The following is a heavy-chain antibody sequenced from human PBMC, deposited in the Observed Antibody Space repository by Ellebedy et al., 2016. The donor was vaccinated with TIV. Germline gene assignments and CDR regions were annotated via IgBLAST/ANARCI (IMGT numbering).Heavy chain of an antibody. CDR1: GFTFSSYS. V-gene: IGHV3-23*01. CDR3: AKVKPVGGDY. J-gene: IGHJ4*02. Sequence: GESLKISCAASGFTFSSYSMNWVRQAPGKGLEWVSAISGSGGSTYYADSVKGRFTISRDNSKNTLYLQMNSLRAEDTAVYYCAKVKPVGGDYWGQGTLVTVSS. CDR2: ISGSGGST. D-gene: IGHD2-15*01.